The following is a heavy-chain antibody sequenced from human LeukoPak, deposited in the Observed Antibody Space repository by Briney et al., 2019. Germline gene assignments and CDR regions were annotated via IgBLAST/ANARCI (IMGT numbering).Heavy chain of an antibody. CDR2: IHYSGST. D-gene: IGHD5-12*01. Sequence: SETLSLTCTVSGGSISTYYWSWIRQPPGKGLEWIGYIHYSGSTNYKSSLKSRVTISVDTSKNHFSLKLSSVTAADTAVYYCARTTGGGYSGYFYYCYMDVWGKGTTVTISS. CDR3: ARTTGGGYSGYFYYCYMDV. V-gene: IGHV4-59*01. CDR1: GGSISTYY. J-gene: IGHJ6*03.